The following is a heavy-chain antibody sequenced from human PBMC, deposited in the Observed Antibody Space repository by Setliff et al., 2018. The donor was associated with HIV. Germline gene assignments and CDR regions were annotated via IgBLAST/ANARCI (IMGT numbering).Heavy chain of an antibody. Sequence: SETLSLTCTVSGGSISSYYWSWIRQPPGKGLEWIGYIYYSGSTNYNPSLKSRVTISVDTSKNQFSLKLSSVTAADTAVYYCARGGLIYGDYVLYYFDYWGQGTLVTVS. CDR1: GGSISSYY. J-gene: IGHJ4*02. CDR3: ARGGLIYGDYVLYYFDY. CDR2: IYYSGST. D-gene: IGHD4-17*01. V-gene: IGHV4-59*01.